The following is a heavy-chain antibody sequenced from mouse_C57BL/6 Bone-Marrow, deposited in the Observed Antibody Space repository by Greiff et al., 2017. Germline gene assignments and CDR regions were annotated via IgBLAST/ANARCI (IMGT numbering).Heavy chain of an antibody. Sequence: QVQLQQSGAELARPGASVKMSCKASGYTFTSYTMHWVKQRPGQGLEWIGYINPSSGYTKYNQKFKDKATLTADKTSSKAYMQLSSLSSEDSAVYYCARTRFAYWGQGTLVTVSA. CDR1: GYTFTSYT. CDR2: INPSSGYT. CDR3: ARTRFAY. J-gene: IGHJ3*01. V-gene: IGHV1-4*01.